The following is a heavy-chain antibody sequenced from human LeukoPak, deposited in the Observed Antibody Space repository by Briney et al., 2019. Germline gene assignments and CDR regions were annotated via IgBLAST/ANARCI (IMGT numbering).Heavy chain of an antibody. Sequence: GGSLRLSCAASGFTVSSNYMSWVRQAPGKGLEWVSVIYSGGSTYYADSVKGRFTISRDNSKNTLYLQMNSLRAEDTAVYYCARADGDFASGTLYFDYWGQGTLVTVSS. CDR3: ARADGDFASGTLYFDY. V-gene: IGHV3-53*01. D-gene: IGHD4-17*01. CDR1: GFTVSSNY. CDR2: IYSGGST. J-gene: IGHJ4*02.